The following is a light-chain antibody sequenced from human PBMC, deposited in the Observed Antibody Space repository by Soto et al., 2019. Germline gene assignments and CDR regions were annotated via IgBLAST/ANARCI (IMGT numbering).Light chain of an antibody. CDR3: QQYYSMPWT. J-gene: IGKJ1*01. CDR2: WAS. CDR1: QSVLYSSNNKNY. Sequence: DIVMTQSPDSLAVDLGERACINCKSSQSVLYSSNNKNYLTWYQQKPGQPPKLLIYWASTRESGVPDRFSGSGSGTDFTLSISSLQAEDVAIDYCQQYYSMPWTFGQGTKVEIK. V-gene: IGKV4-1*01.